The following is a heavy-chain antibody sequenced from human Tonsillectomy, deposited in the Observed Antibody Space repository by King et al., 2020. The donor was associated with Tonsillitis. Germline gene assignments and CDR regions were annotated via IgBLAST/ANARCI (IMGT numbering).Heavy chain of an antibody. CDR1: GFTFSNYA. V-gene: IGHV3-64D*06. CDR2: ISSNGGST. CDR3: VKDPQFYDYVWGSYRKAAFDI. Sequence: VQLVESGGGLVQPGGSLRLSCSASGFTFSNYAMHWVRQAPGKGLEYVSAISSNGGSTYYADSVKGRFTISRDNSKNTLYLQMSSLRAEDTAVYYCVKDPQFYDYVWGSYRKAAFDIWGQGTMVTVSS. J-gene: IGHJ3*02. D-gene: IGHD3-16*02.